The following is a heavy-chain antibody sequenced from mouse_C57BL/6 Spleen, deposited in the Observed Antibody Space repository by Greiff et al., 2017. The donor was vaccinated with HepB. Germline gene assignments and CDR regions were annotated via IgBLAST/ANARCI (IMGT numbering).Heavy chain of an antibody. V-gene: IGHV14-3*01. CDR2: IDPANGNT. J-gene: IGHJ4*01. D-gene: IGHD2-4*01. Sequence: EVQLVESVAELVRPGASVKLSCTASGFNIKNTYMHWVKQRPEQGLEWIGRIDPANGNTKYAPKFQGKATITADTSSNTAYLQLSSLTSEDTAIYYCAKVKIYYDYDDYAMDYWGQGTSVTVSS. CDR3: AKVKIYYDYDDYAMDY. CDR1: GFNIKNTY.